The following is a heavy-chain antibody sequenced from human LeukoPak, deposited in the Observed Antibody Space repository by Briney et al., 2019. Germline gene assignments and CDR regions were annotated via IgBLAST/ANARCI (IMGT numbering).Heavy chain of an antibody. D-gene: IGHD3-22*01. CDR1: NYSITSGYF. J-gene: IGHJ4*02. Sequence: SETLSLTCAVSNYSITSGYFWGWIRQPPGKGLEWIASIYHSGTTYYNPSLRNRVTLFVDTSMNQFSLKLTSLTAADTAVYYCARDGVFHDSDGYSFDYWGQGTLVTVSS. V-gene: IGHV4-38-2*02. CDR2: IYHSGTT. CDR3: ARDGVFHDSDGYSFDY.